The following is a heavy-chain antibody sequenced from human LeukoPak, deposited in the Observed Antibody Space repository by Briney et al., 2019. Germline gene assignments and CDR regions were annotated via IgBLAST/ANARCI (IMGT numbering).Heavy chain of an antibody. D-gene: IGHD5-18*01. J-gene: IGHJ4*02. V-gene: IGHV3-21*01. CDR3: ARRATTERGHSYGLDY. CDR1: GFTFSRYN. Sequence: GGSLRLSCEVSGFTFSRYNMNWVSQAPGKGLEWVSSISSSSSYIYYADSMTGRFTISRDNAKNSLYLQMNSLRAEDTAMYFCARRATTERGHSYGLDYWGQGILVTVSS. CDR2: ISSSSSYI.